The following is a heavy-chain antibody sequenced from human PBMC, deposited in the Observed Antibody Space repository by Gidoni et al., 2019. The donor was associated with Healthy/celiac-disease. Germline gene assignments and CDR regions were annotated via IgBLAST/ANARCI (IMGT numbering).Heavy chain of an antibody. Sequence: QLPLQESGSGLVTPSQTLSLTCAVSGGSISSGGYSWRWIRQTPVKGLEWIGYIDHSGGTYYNPSIKSRVSISVDRSKNQFSLTLSSVTAAYTAVYHCARERLGDAFDIWGQGTMVTVSS. CDR2: IDHSGGT. J-gene: IGHJ3*02. CDR3: ARERLGDAFDI. V-gene: IGHV4-30-2*01. CDR1: GGSISSGGYS.